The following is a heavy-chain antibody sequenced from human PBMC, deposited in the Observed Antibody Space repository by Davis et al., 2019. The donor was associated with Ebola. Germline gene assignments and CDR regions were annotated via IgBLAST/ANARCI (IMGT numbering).Heavy chain of an antibody. V-gene: IGHV1-24*01. CDR1: GYTLTELS. CDR2: FDPEDGET. J-gene: IGHJ5*02. D-gene: IGHD4-17*01. Sequence: ASVKVSCKVSGYTLTELSMHWVRQAPGKGLEWMGGFDPEDGETIYAQKFQGRVTITADESTSTAYMELSSLRSEDTAVYYCAREARADYGDYGGWFDPWGQGTLVTVSS. CDR3: AREARADYGDYGGWFDP.